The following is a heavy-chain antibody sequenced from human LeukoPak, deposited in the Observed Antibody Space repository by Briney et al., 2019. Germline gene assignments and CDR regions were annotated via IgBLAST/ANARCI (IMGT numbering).Heavy chain of an antibody. CDR2: ISGSSSYI. J-gene: IGHJ4*02. D-gene: IGHD7-27*01. CDR1: GFTFSSYA. CDR3: ARDVTGDC. V-gene: IGHV3-21*01. Sequence: GGSLRLSCAASGFTFSSYAMSWVRQAPGKGLEWVSSISGSSSYIYNADSVKGRFTISRDNAKNSLYLQMNSLRAEDTAVYYCARDVTGDCWGQGTLVTVSS.